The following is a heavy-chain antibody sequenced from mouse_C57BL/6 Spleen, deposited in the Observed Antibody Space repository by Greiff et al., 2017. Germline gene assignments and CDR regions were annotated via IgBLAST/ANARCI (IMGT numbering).Heavy chain of an antibody. Sequence: EVKLVESGGGLVQPGGSMKLSCVASGFTFSNYWMNWVRQSPEKGLEWVAQIRLKSDNYATHYAESVKGRFTISRDDSKSSVYLQMNNLRAEDTGIYYGTGGVTTRGWYFDVWGTVTTVTVSS. V-gene: IGHV6-3*01. D-gene: IGHD2-2*01. CDR3: TGGVTTRGWYFDV. CDR1: GFTFSNYW. J-gene: IGHJ1*03. CDR2: IRLKSDNYAT.